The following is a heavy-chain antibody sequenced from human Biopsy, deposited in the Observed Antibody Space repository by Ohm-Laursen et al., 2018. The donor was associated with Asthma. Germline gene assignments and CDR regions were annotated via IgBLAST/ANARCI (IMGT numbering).Heavy chain of an antibody. CDR1: GGPVSTGSYY. CDR2: IYYHRSD. D-gene: IGHD3-10*01. Sequence: TLSLTCTVSGGPVSTGSYYWRWIRQPPGKGLEWLGYIYYHRSDNYNPSLKSRVNISVDTSKNQFSLRLNSVTAADTAVYYCARGPNYHGSGRAPIGMDVWGQGSTVTVSS. V-gene: IGHV4-61*01. J-gene: IGHJ6*02. CDR3: ARGPNYHGSGRAPIGMDV.